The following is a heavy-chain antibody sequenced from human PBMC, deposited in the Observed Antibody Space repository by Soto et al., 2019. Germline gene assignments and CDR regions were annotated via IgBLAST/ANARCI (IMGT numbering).Heavy chain of an antibody. D-gene: IGHD2-15*01. Sequence: LRLSCSASRFTFSSYAMSSVRQAPVNGLEWVSAISVSGGSTYYADSVKGRFTISRDNSKNTLYLQMNSLRAEDTAVYYCAKDLVARPYGMDVWGQGTTVTGSS. CDR3: AKDLVARPYGMDV. CDR1: RFTFSSYA. V-gene: IGHV3-23*01. J-gene: IGHJ6*02. CDR2: ISVSGGST.